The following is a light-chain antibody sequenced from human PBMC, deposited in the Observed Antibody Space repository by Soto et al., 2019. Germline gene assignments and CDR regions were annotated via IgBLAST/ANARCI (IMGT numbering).Light chain of an antibody. Sequence: IVLTQSPGTLSLSPGERATLSCRASQSVSSSYLAWYQQKSGQAPRLLISRASSRATGIPDRFSGSGSGTDFTLTISRLEPEDFAVYYCQQYDSSPKTFGQGTKVDIK. J-gene: IGKJ1*01. CDR1: QSVSSSY. CDR3: QQYDSSPKT. V-gene: IGKV3-20*01. CDR2: RAS.